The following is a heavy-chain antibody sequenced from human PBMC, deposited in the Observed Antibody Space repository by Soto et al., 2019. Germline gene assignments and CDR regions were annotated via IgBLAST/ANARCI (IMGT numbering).Heavy chain of an antibody. J-gene: IGHJ4*02. CDR2: INHSGST. D-gene: IGHD3-3*01. CDR3: ARGGITIFGVRDLFDY. V-gene: IGHV4-34*01. Sequence: SETLSLTCAVYGGSFSGYYWSWIRQPPGKGLEWIGEINHSGSTNYNPSLKSRVTISVDTSKNQFSLKLSSVTAADTAVYYCARGGITIFGVRDLFDYWGQGTLVTVSS. CDR1: GGSFSGYY.